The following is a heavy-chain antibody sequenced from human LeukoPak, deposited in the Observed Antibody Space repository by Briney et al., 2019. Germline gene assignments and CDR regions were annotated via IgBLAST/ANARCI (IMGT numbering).Heavy chain of an antibody. V-gene: IGHV4-30-4*01. Sequence: KPSETLSLTCTVSGGSISSGDYYWSWIRQPPGKGLEWIGYIYYSGSTYYNPSLKSRVTISVDASKNQFSLKLSSVTAADTAVYYCARAPSDWLLYFDYWGQGTLVTVSS. J-gene: IGHJ4*02. D-gene: IGHD3/OR15-3a*01. CDR3: ARAPSDWLLYFDY. CDR1: GGSISSGDYY. CDR2: IYYSGST.